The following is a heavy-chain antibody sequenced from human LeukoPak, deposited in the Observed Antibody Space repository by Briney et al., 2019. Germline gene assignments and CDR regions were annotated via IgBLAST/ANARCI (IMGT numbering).Heavy chain of an antibody. J-gene: IGHJ4*02. D-gene: IGHD3-10*01. CDR3: ARDGPGTSMVRGVISEMFDY. CDR2: ISYDGSNK. CDR1: GFTFSSYG. V-gene: IGHV3-30*03. Sequence: PGGSLRLSCAASGFTFSSYGMHWVRQAPGKGLEWVAVISYDGSNKYYADSVKGRFTISRDNSKNTLYLQMNSLRAEDTAVYYCARDGPGTSMVRGVISEMFDYWGQGTLVTVSS.